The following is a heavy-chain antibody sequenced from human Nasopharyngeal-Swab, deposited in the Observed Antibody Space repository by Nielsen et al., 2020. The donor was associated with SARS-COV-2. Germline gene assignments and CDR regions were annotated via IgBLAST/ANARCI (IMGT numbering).Heavy chain of an antibody. CDR3: ARDTPAMFAY. CDR2: ISSSSSYI. V-gene: IGHV3-21*01. Sequence: GESLKISCAASGFTFNSYGMNWVRQAPGKGLELVSSISSSSSYIYYAASVKGRFTISRDNAKNSLYLQMNSLRAEDTAVYYCARDTPAMFAYWGQGTLVTVSS. CDR1: GFTFNSYG. J-gene: IGHJ4*02.